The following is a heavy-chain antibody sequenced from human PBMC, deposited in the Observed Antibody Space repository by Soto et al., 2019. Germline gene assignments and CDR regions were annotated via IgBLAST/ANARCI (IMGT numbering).Heavy chain of an antibody. V-gene: IGHV3-48*01. Sequence: GGSLRLSCAASGFTFSSYSMNWVRQAPGKGLEWVSYISSSSSTIYYADSVKGRFTISRDNAKNSLYLQMNSLRAKDTAVYYCASAGLYYDFWSGPAPRSAFDIWGQGTMVTVSS. D-gene: IGHD3-3*01. CDR3: ASAGLYYDFWSGPAPRSAFDI. J-gene: IGHJ3*02. CDR1: GFTFSSYS. CDR2: ISSSSSTI.